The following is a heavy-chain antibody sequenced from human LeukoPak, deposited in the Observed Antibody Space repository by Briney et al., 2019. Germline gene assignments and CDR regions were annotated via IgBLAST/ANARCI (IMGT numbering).Heavy chain of an antibody. CDR2: ISAYNGNT. D-gene: IGHD3-10*01. CDR1: GYTSTSYG. V-gene: IGHV1-18*01. CDR3: ARDQKVRGAYYYGMDV. Sequence: ASVKVSCKASGYTSTSYGISWVRQAPGQGLEWMGWISAYNGNTNYAQKLQGRVTMTTDTSTSTAYMELRSLRSDDTAVYYCARDQKVRGAYYYGMDVWGQGTTVTVSS. J-gene: IGHJ6*02.